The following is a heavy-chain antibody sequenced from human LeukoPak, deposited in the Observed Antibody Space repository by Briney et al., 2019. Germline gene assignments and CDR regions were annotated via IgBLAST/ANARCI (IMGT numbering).Heavy chain of an antibody. CDR1: GFTFSSYS. CDR3: ATTPYCSSTSCYRAFYFDY. D-gene: IGHD2-2*02. CDR2: ISSSSSYI. Sequence: GGSLRLSCAASGFTFSSYSMNWVRQAPGKGLEWVSSISSSSSYIYYADSAKGRFTISRDNAKNSLYLQMNSLGAEDTAAYYCATTPYCSSTSCYRAFYFDYWGQGTLVTVSS. J-gene: IGHJ4*02. V-gene: IGHV3-21*01.